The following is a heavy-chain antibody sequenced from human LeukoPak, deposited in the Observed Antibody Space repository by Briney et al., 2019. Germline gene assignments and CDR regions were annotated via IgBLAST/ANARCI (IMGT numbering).Heavy chain of an antibody. CDR3: ARDRPSGGTYYDILTGYPTFDP. D-gene: IGHD3-9*01. CDR1: GFTFSSYG. V-gene: IGHV3-33*01. Sequence: PGRSPRLSCAASGFTFSSYGMHWVRQAPGKGLEWVAVIWYDGSNKYYADSVKGRFTISRDNSKNTLYLQMNSLRAEDTAVYYCARDRPSGGTYYDILTGYPTFDPWGQGTLVTVSS. CDR2: IWYDGSNK. J-gene: IGHJ5*02.